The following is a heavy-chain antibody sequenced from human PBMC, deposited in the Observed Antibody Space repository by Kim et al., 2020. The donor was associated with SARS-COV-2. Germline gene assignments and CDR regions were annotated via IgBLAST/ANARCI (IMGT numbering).Heavy chain of an antibody. Sequence: GGSLRLSCAASGFTFSSYAMHWVRQAPGKGLEWVAVISYDGSNKYYVDSVKGRFTISRDNSKNTLYLQMNSLRAEDTAVYYCARGSGSYLTRFDYWGQGTLVTVSS. D-gene: IGHD1-26*01. V-gene: IGHV3-30*04. CDR2: ISYDGSNK. J-gene: IGHJ4*02. CDR3: ARGSGSYLTRFDY. CDR1: GFTFSSYA.